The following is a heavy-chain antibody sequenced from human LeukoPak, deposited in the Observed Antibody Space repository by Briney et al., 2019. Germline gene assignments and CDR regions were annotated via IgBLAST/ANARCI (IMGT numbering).Heavy chain of an antibody. CDR1: GFTFGDYY. D-gene: IGHD3-10*01. Sequence: PGGSLRLSCAASGFTFGDYYMSWIRQAPGKGLEWVSYIRSSGGAVYIADSVKGRFLISRDNTKNALYLQMNSLRAEDTAVYYCARGRHRGVRGVTSYGMDVWGQGTTVTVSS. CDR3: ARGRHRGVRGVTSYGMDV. CDR2: IRSSGGAV. V-gene: IGHV3-11*01. J-gene: IGHJ6*02.